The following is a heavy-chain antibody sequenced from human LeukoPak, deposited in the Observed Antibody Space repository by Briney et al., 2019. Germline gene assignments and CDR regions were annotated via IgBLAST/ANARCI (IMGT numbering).Heavy chain of an antibody. V-gene: IGHV3-21*01. CDR2: ISSSSSYI. CDR1: GFTFSSYS. Sequence: AGGSLRLSCAASGFTFSSYSLNWVRQAPGKRLEWVSSISSSSSYIYYADSVKGRFTISRDNAKNSLYLQMNSLRAEDTALYYCARYYDYDSRGYYYYFDYWGQGTLVTVSS. D-gene: IGHD3-22*01. J-gene: IGHJ4*02. CDR3: ARYYDYDSRGYYYYFDY.